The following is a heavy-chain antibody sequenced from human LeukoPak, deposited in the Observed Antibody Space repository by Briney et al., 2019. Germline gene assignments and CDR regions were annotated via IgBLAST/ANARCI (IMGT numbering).Heavy chain of an antibody. V-gene: IGHV3-64*01. CDR3: ARVRAGYGDYDY. CDR2: ISSNGGSR. D-gene: IGHD4-17*01. J-gene: IGHJ4*02. CDR1: GFTFSSYA. Sequence: PGGALRLSCAASGFTFSSYAMHWVRQAPGKGLEYVSAISSNGGSRYYANSVKGRFTISRDNSKNTLYLQMGSLRAEDMAVYYCARVRAGYGDYDYWGQGTLVTVSS.